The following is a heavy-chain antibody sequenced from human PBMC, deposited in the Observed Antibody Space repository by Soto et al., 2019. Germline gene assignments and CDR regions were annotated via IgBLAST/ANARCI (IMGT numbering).Heavy chain of an antibody. D-gene: IGHD2-15*01. CDR2: VYHRAST. Sequence: SETLSLTCAVSGASMTTGGFSWTWVRQPPGGGLEWIGHVYHRASTQYNPSLKGRVSISVDTSRSLFSLRLTSLTAADTAVYFCTRGSAAPPSLLYFDTWGQGTPVTVSS. CDR3: TRGSAAPPSLLYFDT. V-gene: IGHV4-30-2*01. CDR1: GASMTTGGFS. J-gene: IGHJ4*02.